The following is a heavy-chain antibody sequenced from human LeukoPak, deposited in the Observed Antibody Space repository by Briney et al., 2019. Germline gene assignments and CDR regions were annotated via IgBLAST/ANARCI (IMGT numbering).Heavy chain of an antibody. CDR2: ISGSSSLI. D-gene: IGHD3-22*01. V-gene: IGHV3-48*01. J-gene: IGHJ4*02. CDR1: GFTFSSYG. CDR3: AKDRQRDYYDSSGYYVH. Sequence: GGSLRLSCAASGFTFSSYGMNWVRQTSGKGLEWVSYISGSSSLIYYADSVKGRFTISRDNARNSLYLQMNSLRAEDTAVYYCAKDRQRDYYDSSGYYVHWGQGTLVTVSS.